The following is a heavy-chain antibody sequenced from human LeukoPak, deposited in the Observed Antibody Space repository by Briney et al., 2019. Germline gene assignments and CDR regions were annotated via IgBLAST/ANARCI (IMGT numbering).Heavy chain of an antibody. Sequence: GGSLRLSCVASGFTFSNYWMNWVRQAPGERPEWVANIKEDGSEKYYVDSVKGRFTISRDNAKNSLYLQMNSLRAEDTAVYYCARMLPATAPDYWGQGTLVTVSS. V-gene: IGHV3-7*03. CDR1: GFTFSNYW. D-gene: IGHD2-15*01. CDR2: IKEDGSEK. CDR3: ARMLPATAPDY. J-gene: IGHJ4*02.